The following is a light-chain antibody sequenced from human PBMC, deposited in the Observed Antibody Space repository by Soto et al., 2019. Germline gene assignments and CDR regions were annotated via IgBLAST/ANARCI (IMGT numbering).Light chain of an antibody. CDR3: AAWDDSLRAYV. Sequence: QSVLTQPPSASGTPGQRVTISCSGSSSNIGKTYVYWYQQVPGTAPKLLIYKNDQRPSGVPERFSGSKSGTSASLAISGLRSEDEADYYCAAWDDSLRAYVFGIGTKLTVL. V-gene: IGLV1-47*01. J-gene: IGLJ1*01. CDR2: KND. CDR1: SSNIGKTY.